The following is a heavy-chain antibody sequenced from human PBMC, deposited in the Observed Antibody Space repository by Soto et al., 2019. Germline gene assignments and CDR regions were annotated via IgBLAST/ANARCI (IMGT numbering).Heavy chain of an antibody. J-gene: IGHJ4*02. CDR1: GGSISSYY. D-gene: IGHD3-3*01. V-gene: IGHV4-59*01. CDR2: IYYSGST. CDR3: ARSLRFLEWLFDY. Sequence: SETLSLTCTVSGGSISSYYWSWIRQPPGKGLEWIGYIYYSGSTNYNPSLKSRVTISVDTSKNQFSLKLSSVTAADTAVYYCARSLRFLEWLFDYWGQGTLVTVSS.